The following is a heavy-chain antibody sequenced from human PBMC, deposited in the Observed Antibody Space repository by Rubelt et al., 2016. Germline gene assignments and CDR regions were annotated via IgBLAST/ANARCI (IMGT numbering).Heavy chain of an antibody. CDR3: ARDGAFPLGSGFEKRSDY. D-gene: IGHD3-10*01. CDR1: GYTFTSYY. Sequence: QVQLVQSGAEVKKPGASVKVSCKASGYTFTSYYMHWVRQAPGQGLEWMGIINPSGGSTSYAQKFQGRATRTRDTSTGTGYMELSSLRSDDTAVYYCARDGAFPLGSGFEKRSDYWGQGTLVTVSS. V-gene: IGHV1-46*01. J-gene: IGHJ4*02. CDR2: INPSGGST.